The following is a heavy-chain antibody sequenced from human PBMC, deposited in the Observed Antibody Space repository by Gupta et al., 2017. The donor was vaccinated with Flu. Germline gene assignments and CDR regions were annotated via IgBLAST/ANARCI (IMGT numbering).Heavy chain of an antibody. CDR3: ARSRGNYYDSSGYYHGGWYFDL. D-gene: IGHD3-22*01. Sequence: QLQLQESGPGLVKPSETLSLTCTVSGGSISSSNFYWGWIRQPPGKGLEYIASVYNTGNTYYNPSLKSRVTMSVDTSKNQFSLKLSSVTAADTAVYHCARSRGNYYDSSGYYHGGWYFDLWGRGTPVTVSS. J-gene: IGHJ2*01. CDR1: GGSISSSNFY. CDR2: VYNTGNT. V-gene: IGHV4-39*01.